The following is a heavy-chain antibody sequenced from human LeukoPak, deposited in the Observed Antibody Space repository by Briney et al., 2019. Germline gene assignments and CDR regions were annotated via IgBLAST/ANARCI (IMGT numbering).Heavy chain of an antibody. Sequence: ASVKVSCKASGGTFSSYAISWVRQAPGQGLEWMGRIIPILGIANYAQKFQGRVTITADKSTSTAYMELSSLRSEDTAVYYRARDSPSLGGSGSYGYWGQGTLVTVSS. CDR2: IIPILGIA. V-gene: IGHV1-69*04. CDR1: GGTFSSYA. D-gene: IGHD3-10*01. J-gene: IGHJ4*02. CDR3: ARDSPSLGGSGSYGY.